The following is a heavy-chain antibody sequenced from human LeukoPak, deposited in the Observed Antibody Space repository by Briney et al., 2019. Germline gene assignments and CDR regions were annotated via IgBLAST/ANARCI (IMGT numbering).Heavy chain of an antibody. CDR3: ARGWGAAAAGRPSI. CDR1: GGSISSYY. J-gene: IGHJ3*02. D-gene: IGHD6-13*01. CDR2: IYTSGST. V-gene: IGHV4-4*07. Sequence: SETLSLTCTVSGGSISSYYWSWIRQPAGKGLEWIGRIYTSGSTDYNPSLKSRVTMSVDTSKNQFSLKLSSVTAADTAVYYCARGWGAAAAGRPSIWGQGTMVTVSS.